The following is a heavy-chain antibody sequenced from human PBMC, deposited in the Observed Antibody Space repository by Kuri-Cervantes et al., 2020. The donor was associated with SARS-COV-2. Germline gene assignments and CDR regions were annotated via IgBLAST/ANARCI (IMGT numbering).Heavy chain of an antibody. J-gene: IGHJ6*03. V-gene: IGHV3-33*08. D-gene: IGHD6-6*01. CDR3: AKYSSSSGWYYYYMDV. CDR1: GFTFSSFA. CDR2: IWYDGSNK. Sequence: LSLTCAASGFTFSSFALHWVRQAPGKGLEWVAVIWYDGSNKYYADSVKGRFTISRDNSKNTLYLQMNSLRAEDTAVYYCAKYSSSSGWYYYYMDVWGKGTTVTVSS.